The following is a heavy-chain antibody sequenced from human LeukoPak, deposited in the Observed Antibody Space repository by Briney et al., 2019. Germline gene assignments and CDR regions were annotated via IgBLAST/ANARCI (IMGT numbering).Heavy chain of an antibody. J-gene: IGHJ3*02. CDR1: GYTFTSYG. D-gene: IGHD6-13*01. CDR3: AIHGFEKLITAAAGYDAFDI. CDR2: ISAYNGNT. V-gene: IGHV1-18*01. Sequence: ASVKVSCKASGYTFTSYGISWVRQAPGQGLEWMGWISAYNGNTNYAQKLQGRVTMTTDTSTSTAYMELRSLRSDDTAVYYCAIHGFEKLITAAAGYDAFDIWGQGTMVTVSS.